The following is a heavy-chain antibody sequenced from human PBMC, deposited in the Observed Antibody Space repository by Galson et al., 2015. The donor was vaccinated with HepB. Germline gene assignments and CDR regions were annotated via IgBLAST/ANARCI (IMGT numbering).Heavy chain of an antibody. CDR2: IYPGDSDT. CDR1: GYSFSSYW. J-gene: IGHJ4*02. CDR3: VRHEASYGPADY. V-gene: IGHV5-51*01. D-gene: IGHD5-18*01. Sequence: QSGAEVKKPGESLKISCKGSGYSFSSYWTGWVRQMPGKGLEWMGSIYPGDSDTRYSPSFQGQVTISADKSISTAYLQWSSLKASDSAMYYCVRHEASYGPADYWGQGTLVTVSS.